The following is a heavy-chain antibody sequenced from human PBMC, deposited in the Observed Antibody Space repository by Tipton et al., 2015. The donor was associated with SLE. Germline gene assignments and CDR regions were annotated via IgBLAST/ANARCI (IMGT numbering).Heavy chain of an antibody. CDR1: GGSISSSSSY. Sequence: TLSLTCTVSGGSISSSSSYWGWIRQPPGKGLEWIGSIYYSGSTYYNPSLKSRVTISVDTSKNQFSLKLSSVTAADTAVYYCARRDQLLRSLAYYYYMDVWGKGTTVTVSS. CDR3: ARRDQLLRSLAYYYYMDV. J-gene: IGHJ6*03. V-gene: IGHV4-39*01. CDR2: IYYSGST. D-gene: IGHD3-3*01.